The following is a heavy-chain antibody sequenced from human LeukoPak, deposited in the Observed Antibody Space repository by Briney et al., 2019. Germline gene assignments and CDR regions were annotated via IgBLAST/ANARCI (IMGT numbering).Heavy chain of an antibody. J-gene: IGHJ4*02. CDR2: INSDGSST. D-gene: IGHD1-7*01. CDR1: GFTFSSNW. CDR3: ARVLVAGTGWFDY. Sequence: GGSLRLSCAASGFTFSSNWMHWVRQGPGKGLVWVSRINSDGSSTRYADSVKGRFTISRDYAKNTLYLQMNSLRAEDTAVYYCARVLVAGTGWFDYWGQGTLSPSPQ. V-gene: IGHV3-74*01.